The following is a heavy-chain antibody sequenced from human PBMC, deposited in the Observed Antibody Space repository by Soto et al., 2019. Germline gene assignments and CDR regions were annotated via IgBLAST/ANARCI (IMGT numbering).Heavy chain of an antibody. CDR3: ARNSGDPPG. Sequence: SETLSLTCTVSGGSISSSSYYWGWIRQPPGKGLEWIGSIYYSGSTYYNPSLKSRVTISVDTSKNQFSLKLSSVTAADTAVYYCARNSGDPPGWGQGTLVTVSS. J-gene: IGHJ4*02. V-gene: IGHV4-39*01. CDR1: GGSISSSSYY. D-gene: IGHD3-10*01. CDR2: IYYSGST.